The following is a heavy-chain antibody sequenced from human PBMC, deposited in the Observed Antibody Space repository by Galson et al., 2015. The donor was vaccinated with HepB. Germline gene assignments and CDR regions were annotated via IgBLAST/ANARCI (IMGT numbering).Heavy chain of an antibody. Sequence: SVKVSCKASGYTFTSYGISWVRQAPGQGLEWMGWISAYNGNPNYAQKLQGRVTMTTDTSTCTVYMDLRSLRSDDTAVYYCARGNPVIAAAGLDHSVQGTLVTASS. V-gene: IGHV1-18*04. CDR3: ARGNPVIAAAGLDH. D-gene: IGHD6-13*01. CDR2: ISAYNGNP. CDR1: GYTFTSYG. J-gene: IGHJ5*02.